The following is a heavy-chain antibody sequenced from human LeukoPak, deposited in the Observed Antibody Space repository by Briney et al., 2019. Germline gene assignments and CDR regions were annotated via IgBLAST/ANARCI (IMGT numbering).Heavy chain of an antibody. Sequence: SPTLSLTCTVSGGSISSGGYYWSWIRQPPGKGLEWIGYIYYSGSTYYNPSLKSRVTISVDTSKNQFSLKLSSVTAADTAVYYCARVDIVATIEYWGQGTLVTVSS. CDR2: IYYSGST. D-gene: IGHD5-12*01. J-gene: IGHJ4*02. V-gene: IGHV4-30-4*01. CDR3: ARVDIVATIEY. CDR1: GGSISSGGYY.